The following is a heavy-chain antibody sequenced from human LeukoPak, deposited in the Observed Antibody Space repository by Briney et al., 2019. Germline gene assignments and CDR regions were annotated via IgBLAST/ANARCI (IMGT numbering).Heavy chain of an antibody. J-gene: IGHJ4*02. CDR3: AKNGGYSYGLYYFDY. CDR1: GVTVSSNY. CDR2: ISSNGGST. Sequence: PGGSLRLSCAASGVTVSSNYMTWVRQAPGKGLEYVSAISSNGGSTYYANSVKGRFTISRDNSKNTLYLQMGSLRAEDSAVYYCAKNGGYSYGLYYFDYWGQGTLVTVSS. V-gene: IGHV3-64*01. D-gene: IGHD5-18*01.